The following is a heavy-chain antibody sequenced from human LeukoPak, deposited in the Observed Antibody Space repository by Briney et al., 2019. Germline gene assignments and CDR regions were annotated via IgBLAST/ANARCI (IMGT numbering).Heavy chain of an antibody. Sequence: PGGSLRLSCAASGFTVSSNYMSWVRQAPGKGLEWVSVIYSGGSTYYADSVKGRFTISRDNSKNTVYLQMNSLRAEDTAVYYCVRDWDSGWSKWFDPWGQGTLATVSS. CDR3: VRDWDSGWSKWFDP. J-gene: IGHJ5*02. D-gene: IGHD6-19*01. CDR1: GFTVSSNY. V-gene: IGHV3-66*01. CDR2: IYSGGST.